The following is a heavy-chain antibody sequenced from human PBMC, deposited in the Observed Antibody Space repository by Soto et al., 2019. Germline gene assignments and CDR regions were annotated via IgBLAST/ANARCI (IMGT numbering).Heavy chain of an antibody. V-gene: IGHV4-31*01. CDR3: ARAGSSMGYYTYYGFDV. Sequence: SETLSLTCNVSGVPITTGGYYWSWIRQHPGKGLEWMGYIYHTGRTYYNPSLKSQSTISIDTSKNQFSLTLSSVTGAGTAMYYCARAGSSMGYYTYYGFDVWGQGTSVTVSS. CDR1: GVPITTGGYY. D-gene: IGHD2-2*02. CDR2: IYHTGRT. J-gene: IGHJ6*02.